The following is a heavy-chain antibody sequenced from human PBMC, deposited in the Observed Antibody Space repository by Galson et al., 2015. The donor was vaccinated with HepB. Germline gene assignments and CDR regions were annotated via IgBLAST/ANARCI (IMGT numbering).Heavy chain of an antibody. CDR2: IYPRDSDT. D-gene: IGHD1-14*01. CDR1: GYSFTSYW. CDR3: ARPYMAEAHRAFDI. J-gene: IGHJ3*02. V-gene: IGHV5-51*01. Sequence: QSGAEVKKPGESLKISCKGSGYSFTSYWIGWVRQMPGEGLEWMGVIYPRDSDTRYSPSCQGRVTFSVDKSISTAYLQWSSLKASDTAIYYCARPYMAEAHRAFDIWGQGTMVTVSS.